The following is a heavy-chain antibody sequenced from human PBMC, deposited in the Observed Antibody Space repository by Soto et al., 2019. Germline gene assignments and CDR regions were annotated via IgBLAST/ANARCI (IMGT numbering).Heavy chain of an antibody. D-gene: IGHD6-13*01. CDR2: MNPNSGNT. CDR1: GYTFTSYD. V-gene: IGHV1-8*01. J-gene: IGHJ2*01. Sequence: QVQLVQSGAEVKKPGASVKVSCKASGYTFTSYDINWVRQATGQGLEWIGWMNPNSGNTGYTQNFQVRVTMNRDTSISTAYMELSSLRSDDTAVYYCARFSSSGWYFDLWGSVTLVTVSS. CDR3: ARFSSSGWYFDL.